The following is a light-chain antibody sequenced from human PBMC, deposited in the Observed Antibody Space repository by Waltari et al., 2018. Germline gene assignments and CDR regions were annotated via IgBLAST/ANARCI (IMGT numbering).Light chain of an antibody. CDR2: QDV. CDR1: KLGLRY. Sequence: SYDLTQSPSVSVSPGQTASMSCPGDKLGLRYVAWYHQRPGQSPFLVIYQDVKIPSGIPERFAASFSANTATLTISGTQPMDEGDYYCQTWDGTTVVFGGGTKLTVL. CDR3: QTWDGTTVV. V-gene: IGLV3-1*01. J-gene: IGLJ2*01.